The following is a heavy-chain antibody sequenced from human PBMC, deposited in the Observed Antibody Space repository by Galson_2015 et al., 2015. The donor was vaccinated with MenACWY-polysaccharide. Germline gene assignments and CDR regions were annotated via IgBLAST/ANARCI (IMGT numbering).Heavy chain of an antibody. CDR3: ARIGGGDYYYYYGMDV. D-gene: IGHD3-10*01. J-gene: IGHJ6*02. V-gene: IGHV4-34*01. Sequence: ETLSLTCAVYGGSFSGYYWSWIRQPPGKGLEWIGEINHSGSTNYNPSLKSRVTISVDTSKNQFSLKLSSVTAADTAVYYCARIGGGDYYYYYGMDVWGQGTTVTVSS. CDR1: GGSFSGYY. CDR2: INHSGST.